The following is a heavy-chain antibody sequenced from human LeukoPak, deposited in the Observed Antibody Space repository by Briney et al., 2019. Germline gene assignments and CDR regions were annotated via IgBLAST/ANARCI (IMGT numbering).Heavy chain of an antibody. V-gene: IGHV3-30*04. CDR1: GFTFSSYA. J-gene: IGHJ3*02. D-gene: IGHD3-22*01. CDR3: ATADYYYDSSGYLRGISAFDI. CDR2: ISYDGSNK. Sequence: GGSLRLSCAVSGFTFSSYAMHWVRQAPGKGLEWVAVISYDGSNKYYADSVKGRFTISRDNSKNSLYLQMNSLRAEDTAVYYCATADYYYDSSGYLRGISAFDIWGQGTMVTVSS.